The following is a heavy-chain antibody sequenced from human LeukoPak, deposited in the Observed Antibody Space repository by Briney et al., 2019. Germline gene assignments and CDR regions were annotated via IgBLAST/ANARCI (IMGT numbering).Heavy chain of an antibody. D-gene: IGHD3-3*01. CDR1: GFTLSSYG. V-gene: IGHV3-48*01. CDR3: ARDSITIFGVILN. Sequence: GGSLRLSCAASGFTLSSYGMNWVRQAPGKGLEWVSYISRSSSTIYYADFVKGRFTISRDNAKNSLYLQMNSLRAEDTAVYYCARDSITIFGVILNWGQGTLVTVSS. CDR2: ISRSSSTI. J-gene: IGHJ4*02.